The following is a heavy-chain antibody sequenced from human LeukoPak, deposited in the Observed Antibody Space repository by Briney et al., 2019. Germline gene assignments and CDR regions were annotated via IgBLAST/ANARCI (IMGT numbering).Heavy chain of an antibody. CDR2: IIPILEMA. V-gene: IGHV1-69*04. D-gene: IGHD3-22*01. CDR3: ARYYYVSSGFLLKGMDV. J-gene: IGHJ6*02. CDR1: GDTLYNYA. Sequence: GASVNVSCTASGDTLYNYAVTWVRQAPGQGLEWMGRIIPILEMANYAQRFQDRVTITADTSTSTAYMELSNLRSEDTAIYYCARYYYVSSGFLLKGMDVWGQGTTVTVSS.